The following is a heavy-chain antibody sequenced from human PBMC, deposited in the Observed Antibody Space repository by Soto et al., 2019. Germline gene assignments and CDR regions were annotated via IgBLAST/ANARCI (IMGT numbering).Heavy chain of an antibody. CDR3: AKDRRYFAWVASLEY. CDR1: GFAFSTYG. V-gene: IGHV3-30*18. D-gene: IGHD3-9*01. J-gene: IGHJ4*02. Sequence: QVQLVESGGGVVEPGTSLRLSCADSGFAFSTYGMHWVRQAPGKGLEWVAVISYDGIQKYYADSVKGRFTISRDNSKNTLYRQMNSLRPEDTAVYYFAKDRRYFAWVASLEYWGQGTLFTVSS. CDR2: ISYDGIQK.